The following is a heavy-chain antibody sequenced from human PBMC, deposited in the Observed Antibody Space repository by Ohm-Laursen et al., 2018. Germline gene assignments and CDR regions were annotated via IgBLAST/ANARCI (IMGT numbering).Heavy chain of an antibody. CDR1: GFTFSSYA. CDR2: LSGSGHDT. V-gene: IGHV3-23*01. D-gene: IGHD3-22*01. J-gene: IGHJ3*02. CDR3: ARGPSYYDSSGHLAAFDI. Sequence: SLRLSCSASGFTFSSYAMSWVRQAPEKGLEWVSGLSGSGHDTYYTDSVKGRFTISRDNSKNSLYLQMNSLRAEDTAMYYCARGPSYYDSSGHLAAFDIWGQGTMVTVSS.